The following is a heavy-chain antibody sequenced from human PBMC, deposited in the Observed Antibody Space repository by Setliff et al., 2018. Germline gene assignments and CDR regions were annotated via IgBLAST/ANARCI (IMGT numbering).Heavy chain of an antibody. J-gene: IGHJ5*02. CDR2: IKQDGSEK. V-gene: IGHV3-7*01. CDR3: TYYCSSTSCYRDLDWFDP. Sequence: PGGSLRLSCAASGFTFSRYWMSWVRQAPGKGLEWVANIKQDGSEKYYVDSVKGRFTISRDNAKNSLYLQMNSLRAEDTAVYYCTYYCSSTSCYRDLDWFDPWGQGTLVTVSS. CDR1: GFTFSRYW. D-gene: IGHD2-2*01.